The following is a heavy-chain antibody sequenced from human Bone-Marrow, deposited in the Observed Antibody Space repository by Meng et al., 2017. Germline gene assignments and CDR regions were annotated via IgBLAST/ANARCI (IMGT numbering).Heavy chain of an antibody. CDR1: GYTFTGYY. D-gene: IGHD1-26*01. Sequence: QVQLVQSGAEVKKPGASVKVSCKASGYTFTGYYMHWVRQAPGQGLEWMGRINPKSGDTHYAQKFQARVTMTTDTSTSTAYMELRSLRSDDTAVYYCAREGGSYYPDYWGQGTLVTVSS. CDR3: AREGGSYYPDY. V-gene: IGHV1-2*06. J-gene: IGHJ4*02. CDR2: INPKSGDT.